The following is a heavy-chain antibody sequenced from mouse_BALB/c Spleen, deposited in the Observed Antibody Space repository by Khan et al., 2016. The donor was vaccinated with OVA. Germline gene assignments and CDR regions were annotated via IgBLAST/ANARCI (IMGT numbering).Heavy chain of an antibody. CDR1: GFSLTDYG. CDR2: IWGGGTT. V-gene: IGHV2-6-5*01. Sequence: VQLQESGPGLVAPSQSLSITCTVSGFSLTDYGLGWIRQPPGKGLEWLGVIWGGGTTFYNSVLKSRLSISKDNSKSQVFLKMNSLQTDDTAMYYCAKLLWSHYYDMDYWGQGTTVTVSS. J-gene: IGHJ4*01. D-gene: IGHD1-1*02. CDR3: AKLLWSHYYDMDY.